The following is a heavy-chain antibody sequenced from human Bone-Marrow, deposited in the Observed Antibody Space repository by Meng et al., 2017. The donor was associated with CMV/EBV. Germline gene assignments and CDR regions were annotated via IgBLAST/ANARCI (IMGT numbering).Heavy chain of an antibody. Sequence: SETLSLTCTVSGCSISSYYWSWIRQPPGKGLEWVGYIYYSGSTNYNPSLKSRVTISVDTSKNQFSLKLSSVTAADTAVYYCARATGDYYGSGIDYWGQGTLVTVSS. J-gene: IGHJ4*02. CDR2: IYYSGST. CDR1: GCSISSYY. D-gene: IGHD3-10*01. V-gene: IGHV4-59*12. CDR3: ARATGDYYGSGIDY.